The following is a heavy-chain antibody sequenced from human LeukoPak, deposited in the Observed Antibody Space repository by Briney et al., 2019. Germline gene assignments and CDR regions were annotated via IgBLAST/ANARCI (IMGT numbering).Heavy chain of an antibody. CDR1: GFTFDDYG. J-gene: IGHJ4*02. Sequence: GGSLRLSCAASGFTFDDYGMSWVRQAPGKGLEWVSYISSSSSTIYYADSVKGRFTISRDNAKNSLYLQMNSLRAEDTAVYYCARDGPITMVRGVYDYWGQGTLVTVSS. CDR2: ISSSSSTI. CDR3: ARDGPITMVRGVYDY. V-gene: IGHV3-48*01. D-gene: IGHD3-10*01.